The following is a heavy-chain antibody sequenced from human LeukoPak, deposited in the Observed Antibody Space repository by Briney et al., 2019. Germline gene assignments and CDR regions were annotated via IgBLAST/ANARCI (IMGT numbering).Heavy chain of an antibody. D-gene: IGHD3-10*01. J-gene: IGHJ5*02. CDR2: INSDGSTT. V-gene: IGHV3-74*01. Sequence: GGSLRLSCAASGFTFSSYAMHWVRQAPGKGLVWVSRINSDGSTTTYADSVKGRFTISRDNAKNTLYLQMNSLRAEDTAVYFCTRDLDGSGSYSWFDPWGQGTLVTVSS. CDR1: GFTFSSYA. CDR3: TRDLDGSGSYSWFDP.